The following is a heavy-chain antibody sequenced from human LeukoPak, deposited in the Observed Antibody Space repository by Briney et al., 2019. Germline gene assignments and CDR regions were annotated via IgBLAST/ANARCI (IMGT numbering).Heavy chain of an antibody. V-gene: IGHV4-34*01. CDR3: AVRYYDFWSGYYTDDY. Sequence: SETLSLTCAVYGGSFSGYYWSWIRQPPGKGLEGIGEINHSGSTNYNPSLKSPVTISVDTSKNQFSLKLSSVTAADTAVYYCAVRYYDFWSGYYTDDYWGQGTLVTVSS. CDR1: GGSFSGYY. CDR2: INHSGST. D-gene: IGHD3-3*01. J-gene: IGHJ4*02.